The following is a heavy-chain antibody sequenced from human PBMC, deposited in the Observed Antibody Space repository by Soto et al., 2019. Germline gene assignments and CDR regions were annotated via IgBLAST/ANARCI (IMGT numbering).Heavy chain of an antibody. V-gene: IGHV1-69*13. CDR1: GGTFSSYA. Sequence: SVKVSCKASGGTFSSYAISWVRQAPGQGLEWMGGIIPIFGTANYAQKFQGRVTITADESTSTAYMELSSLRSEDTAVYYCASLYSSSSSHWYYYGMDVWGQGTTVTVSS. CDR3: ASLYSSSSSHWYYYGMDV. D-gene: IGHD6-6*01. J-gene: IGHJ6*02. CDR2: IIPIFGTA.